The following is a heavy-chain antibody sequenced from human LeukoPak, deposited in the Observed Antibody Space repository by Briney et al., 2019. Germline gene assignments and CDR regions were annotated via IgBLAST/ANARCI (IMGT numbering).Heavy chain of an antibody. V-gene: IGHV1-18*01. J-gene: IGHJ4*02. CDR1: GYTFTSYG. Sequence: ASVKVSCKASGYTFTSYGISWVRQAPGQGLERMGWISAYNGNTNYAQKLQGRVTMTTDTSTSTAYMELRSLRSDDTAVYYCARDDSSGYTTVSDYWGQGTLVTVSS. CDR3: ARDDSSGYTTVSDY. D-gene: IGHD3-22*01. CDR2: ISAYNGNT.